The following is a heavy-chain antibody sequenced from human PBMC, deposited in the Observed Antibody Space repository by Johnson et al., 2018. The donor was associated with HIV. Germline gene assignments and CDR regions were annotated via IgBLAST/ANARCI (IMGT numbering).Heavy chain of an antibody. CDR2: INGSGGST. J-gene: IGHJ3*02. Sequence: VQLVESGGGVVRPGGSLRLSCAASGFTFDDYGMSWVRQAPGKGLEWVSGINGSGGSTYYADSVKGRFTISRDNSKNTLYLQMNSLRAEDTAVYYCAKNTAMVGDAFDIWGQGTMVTVSS. D-gene: IGHD5-18*01. CDR3: AKNTAMVGDAFDI. CDR1: GFTFDDYG. V-gene: IGHV3-23*04.